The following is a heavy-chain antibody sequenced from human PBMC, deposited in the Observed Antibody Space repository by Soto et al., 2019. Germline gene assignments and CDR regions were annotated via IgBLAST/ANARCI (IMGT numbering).Heavy chain of an antibody. CDR3: ARDLYGVAPYYYYGMDV. CDR1: GFTVSSNY. Sequence: GGSLRLSCAASGFTVSSNYMSWVRQAPGKGLYWVLVIYSGGSTYYADSVKGRFTISRHNSKISLYLQMNSLRAEDTALYYCARDLYGVAPYYYYGMDVWGQGTTVTVSS. D-gene: IGHD4-17*01. J-gene: IGHJ6*02. CDR2: IYSGGST. V-gene: IGHV3-53*04.